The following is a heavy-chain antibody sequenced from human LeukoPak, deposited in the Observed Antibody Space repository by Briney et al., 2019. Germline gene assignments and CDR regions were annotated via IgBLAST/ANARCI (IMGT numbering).Heavy chain of an antibody. V-gene: IGHV3-66*01. CDR3: ARERPDSRNLDS. Sequence: GGSLRLSCAASGFTFDDYGMSWVRQAPGKGLEWVSITYSGETTYYADSVRGRFIISRDDSKNTLSLEMNDLRVEDTAVYYCARERPDSRNLDSWGRGALVTVSS. D-gene: IGHD1-14*01. CDR1: GFTFDDYG. J-gene: IGHJ4*02. CDR2: TYSGETT.